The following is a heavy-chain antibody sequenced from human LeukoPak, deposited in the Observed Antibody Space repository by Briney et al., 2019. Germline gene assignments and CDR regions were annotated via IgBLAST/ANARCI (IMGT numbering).Heavy chain of an antibody. CDR1: GYTFTSYG. J-gene: IGHJ4*02. D-gene: IGHD1-1*01. V-gene: IGHV1-18*01. CDR2: ISAYNGNT. Sequence: GASVKVSCKASGYTFTSYGISWVRQAPGQGLEWMGWISAYNGNTNYAQKLQGRVTMTTDTSTSTAYMELRGLRSDDTAVYYCVRDVGTIGTYNPAPYDYWGQGTLVTVSS. CDR3: VRDVGTIGTYNPAPYDY.